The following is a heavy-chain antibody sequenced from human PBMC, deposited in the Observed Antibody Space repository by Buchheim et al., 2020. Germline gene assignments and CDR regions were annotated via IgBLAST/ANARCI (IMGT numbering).Heavy chain of an antibody. CDR1: GYSFTTYW. V-gene: IGHV5-10-1*03. J-gene: IGHJ6*02. D-gene: IGHD5-18*01. Sequence: EVQLVQSGAEVKKPGESLRISCEASGYSFTTYWIVWVRQMPGKGLEWMGRIDPSDSYIKYSPSFQGHVTISADKSISTAYLQWSSLKASDTAMYYCARRDTGMIYGMDVWGQGT. CDR3: ARRDTGMIYGMDV. CDR2: IDPSDSYI.